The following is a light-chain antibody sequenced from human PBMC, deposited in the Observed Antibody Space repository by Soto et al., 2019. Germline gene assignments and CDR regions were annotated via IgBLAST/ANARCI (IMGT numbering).Light chain of an antibody. CDR1: QSVSNSY. CDR2: DAS. Sequence: EIVLTQSPGTLSLSPGERATLSCRASQSVSNSYLAWYQQKPGQAPRLLIYDASSRATGIPDRFSGSGSGTDFTLTISRLESEDFAVYYCQQYGTSPWTFGQGTKVDIK. CDR3: QQYGTSPWT. J-gene: IGKJ1*01. V-gene: IGKV3-20*01.